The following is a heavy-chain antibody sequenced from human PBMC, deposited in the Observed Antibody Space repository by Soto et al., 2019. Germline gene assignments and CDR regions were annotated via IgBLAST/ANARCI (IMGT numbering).Heavy chain of an antibody. CDR2: LYFTGSP. D-gene: IGHD3-10*01. CDR3: TRHSYTHPGIVDY. J-gene: IGHJ4*02. CDR1: GDSINHNHYY. V-gene: IGHV4-39*01. Sequence: SETLSLTCNVSGDSINHNHYYWGWIRQSPWTGLEWIASLYFTGSPQSNPSLRSRITISVDTTKNHFSLQLRSVTAADTAIYYCTRHSYTHPGIVDYWGQGTRVTVSS.